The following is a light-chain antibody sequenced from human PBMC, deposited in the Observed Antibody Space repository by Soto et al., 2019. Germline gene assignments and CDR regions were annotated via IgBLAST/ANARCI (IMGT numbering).Light chain of an antibody. CDR1: QSIGDS. Sequence: DIQMTQSPSTLSASVVDRVTITFRASQSIGDSLAWYQQKPGKAPYLLISDVSSLERGVPSRFSGSGSGTEFTLTISSMQPDDFATFYCQQYNGYSRTFGQGTKVDIK. CDR2: DVS. J-gene: IGKJ1*01. V-gene: IGKV1-5*01. CDR3: QQYNGYSRT.